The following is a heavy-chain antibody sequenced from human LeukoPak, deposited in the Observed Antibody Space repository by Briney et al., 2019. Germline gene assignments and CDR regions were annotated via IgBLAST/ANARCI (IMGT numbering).Heavy chain of an antibody. V-gene: IGHV4-59*01. J-gene: IGHJ6*02. CDR2: IYYSGST. CDR1: GGSMNDYY. Sequence: SETLSLTCNVSGGSMNDYYWSWVRQPPGKGLEWVGNIYYSGSTNYNPSLKSRVTISVATSKKQFSLKLSSVTAADTAVYFCARKEGYYYAMDVWGQGTTVTASS. CDR3: ARKEGYYYAMDV.